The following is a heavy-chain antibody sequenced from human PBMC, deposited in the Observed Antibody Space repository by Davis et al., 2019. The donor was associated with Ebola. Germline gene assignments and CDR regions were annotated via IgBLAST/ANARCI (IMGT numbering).Heavy chain of an antibody. V-gene: IGHV3-33*06. J-gene: IGHJ5*02. CDR2: IWYDGSNN. CDR3: AKGGRVVIAIWFDP. CDR1: GFTSRSYG. D-gene: IGHD2-21*01. Sequence: PGGSLRLSCAASGFTSRSYGMHWVRQAPGKGLEWVAVIWYDGSNNYYADSVKGRFTIARDNSKSTLYLQMNSLRAEDTAVYYCAKGGRVVIAIWFDPWGQGTLVTVSS.